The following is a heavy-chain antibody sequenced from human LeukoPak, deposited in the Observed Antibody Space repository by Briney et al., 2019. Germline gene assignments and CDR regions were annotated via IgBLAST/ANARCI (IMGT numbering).Heavy chain of an antibody. Sequence: SVKVSCKASGGTFSSYAISWARQAPGQGLEWMGGIIPIFGTANYAQKFQGRVTITADESTSTAYMELSSLRSEDTAVYYCARVRYCSSTSCEVPWGQGTLVTVSS. CDR1: GGTFSSYA. J-gene: IGHJ5*02. CDR2: IIPIFGTA. D-gene: IGHD2-2*01. CDR3: ARVRYCSSTSCEVP. V-gene: IGHV1-69*01.